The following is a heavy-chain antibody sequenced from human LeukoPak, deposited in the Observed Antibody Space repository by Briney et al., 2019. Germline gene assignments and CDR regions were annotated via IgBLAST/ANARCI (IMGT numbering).Heavy chain of an antibody. Sequence: PGRSLRLSCAASGFTFDDYAMYWVRQSPGKGLEWVPGISWNSGSIGYADSVKGRFTISRDNAKNSLYLQMNSLRAEDTALYYCAKDMGYCSSTSCNDAFDIWGQGTMVTVSS. D-gene: IGHD2-2*01. J-gene: IGHJ3*02. CDR1: GFTFDDYA. CDR3: AKDMGYCSSTSCNDAFDI. V-gene: IGHV3-9*01. CDR2: ISWNSGSI.